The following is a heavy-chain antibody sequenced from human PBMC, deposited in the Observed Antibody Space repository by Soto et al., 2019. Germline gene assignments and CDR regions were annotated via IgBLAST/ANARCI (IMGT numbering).Heavy chain of an antibody. V-gene: IGHV4-31*03. J-gene: IGHJ4*02. CDR2: IYYSGST. Sequence: QVQLQESGPGLVKPSQTLSLTCTVSGGSISSGGYYWSWIRQHPGKGLEWIGYIYYSGSTYYNPSLQSRVTISVDTSKNQFSLKLSSVTAADTAVYYWARDQEGWLRGGHYFDYWGQGTLVTVSS. D-gene: IGHD5-12*01. CDR3: ARDQEGWLRGGHYFDY. CDR1: GGSISSGGYY.